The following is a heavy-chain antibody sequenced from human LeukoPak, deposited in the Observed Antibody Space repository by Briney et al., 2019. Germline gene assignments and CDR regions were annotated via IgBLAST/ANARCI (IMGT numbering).Heavy chain of an antibody. CDR1: GFTVSSNY. CDR2: IYSGGST. D-gene: IGHD6-19*01. Sequence: GGSLRLSCAASGFTVSSNYMSWVRQAPGKGLEWVSVIYSGGSTYYADSVKGRFTISRDNSKNTLYLQMNSLRAEDTAVYYCARDIDPYSSAWSHDYWGQGTLVTVSS. J-gene: IGHJ4*02. V-gene: IGHV3-53*01. CDR3: ARDIDPYSSAWSHDY.